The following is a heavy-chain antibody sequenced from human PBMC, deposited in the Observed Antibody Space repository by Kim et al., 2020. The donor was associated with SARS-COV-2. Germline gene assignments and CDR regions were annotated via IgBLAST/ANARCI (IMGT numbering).Heavy chain of an antibody. V-gene: IGHV3-23*01. J-gene: IGHJ4*02. D-gene: IGHD5-18*01. CDR3: AKNPFLSTVTTENYYFDY. Sequence: GRFTSSRDNSKNTLYLQMNSLRAEDTAVYYCAKNPFLSTVTTENYYFDYWGQGTLVTVSS.